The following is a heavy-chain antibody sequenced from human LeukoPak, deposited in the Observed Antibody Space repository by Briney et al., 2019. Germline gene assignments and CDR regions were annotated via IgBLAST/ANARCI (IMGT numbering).Heavy chain of an antibody. V-gene: IGHV4-61*01. CDR3: TASYTSGFPEIDY. CDR1: GGPVSSGNYY. Sequence: SETLSLTCTVSGGPVSSGNYYWSWIRQPPGKGLEWIAYIFYSGSTNYNPSLKSRVTMSLDTSKNQFSLKLNAVTAADTAFYYCTASYTSGFPEIDYWGQGTLVTVSS. D-gene: IGHD6-19*01. CDR2: IFYSGST. J-gene: IGHJ4*02.